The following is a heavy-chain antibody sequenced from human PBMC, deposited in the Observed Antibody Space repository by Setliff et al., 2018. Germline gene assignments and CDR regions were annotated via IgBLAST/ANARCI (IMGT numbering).Heavy chain of an antibody. CDR3: SRFGLYYEAVYGGGDYYYYGMDV. CDR2: ISGYNGNT. CDR1: GYTFTSYG. Sequence: ASVKVSCKASGYTFTSYGFSWVRQAPGQGLEWMGWISGYNGNTNYAQKVQGRVTMTTDTSTGTIYMELRSLRPDDTAVYYCSRFGLYYEAVYGGGDYYYYGMDVWGQGTTVTVSS. D-gene: IGHD3-16*01. J-gene: IGHJ6*02. V-gene: IGHV1-18*01.